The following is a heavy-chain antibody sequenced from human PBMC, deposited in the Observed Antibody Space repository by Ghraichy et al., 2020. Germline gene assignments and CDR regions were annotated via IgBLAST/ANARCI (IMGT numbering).Heavy chain of an antibody. J-gene: IGHJ5*02. CDR2: INHSGST. D-gene: IGHD7-27*01. Sequence: SETLSLTCAVYGGSFSGYYWSWIRQPPGKGLEWIGEINHSGSTNYNPSLKSRVTISVDTSKNQFSLKLSSVTAADTAVYYCARVGQVDWGYPYRYNWFDPWGQGTLVTVSS. CDR1: GGSFSGYY. V-gene: IGHV4-34*01. CDR3: ARVGQVDWGYPYRYNWFDP.